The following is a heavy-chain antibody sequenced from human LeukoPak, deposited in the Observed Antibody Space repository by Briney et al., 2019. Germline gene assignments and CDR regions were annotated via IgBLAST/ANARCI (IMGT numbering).Heavy chain of an antibody. J-gene: IGHJ4*02. CDR1: GFTFSSYG. V-gene: IGHV3-64*01. CDR2: ISSNGGST. Sequence: GGSLRLSCAASGFTFSSYGMHWVRQAPGKGLEYVSAISSNGGSTYYANSVKGRFTISRDNSNNTLYLQMDSLRAEDMGIYYCARAGPYSSSWYGYWGQGTLVTVSS. CDR3: ARAGPYSSSWYGY. D-gene: IGHD6-13*01.